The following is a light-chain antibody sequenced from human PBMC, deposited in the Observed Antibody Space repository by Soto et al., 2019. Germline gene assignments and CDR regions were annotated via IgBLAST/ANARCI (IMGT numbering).Light chain of an antibody. V-gene: IGLV1-51*01. J-gene: IGLJ2*01. CDR3: GTWDSSLSAVV. CDR2: DNN. Sequence: QSVLTQPPSVSAAPGQKVTISCSGSSSNIGNNYVSWYQHLPGAAPKLLIYDNNKRPSGIPDRLSGSKSGTSATLGITGLQTGDEADYYCGTWDSSLSAVVFGGGTKLTVL. CDR1: SSNIGNNY.